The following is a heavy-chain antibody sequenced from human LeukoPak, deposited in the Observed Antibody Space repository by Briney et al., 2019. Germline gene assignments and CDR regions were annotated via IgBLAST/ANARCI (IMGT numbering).Heavy chain of an antibody. D-gene: IGHD6-13*01. Sequence: PGGSLRLSCAASGFSFSVYWMHWVRQAPGKGPVWVSRIKTDGSITDYADSVKGRFTISRDNAKNTLYLQMNSLRAGDTAVYYCARAGYSSSWYSRYFDLWGRGTLVTVSS. CDR2: IKTDGSIT. CDR1: GFSFSVYW. CDR3: ARAGYSSSWYSRYFDL. V-gene: IGHV3-74*01. J-gene: IGHJ2*01.